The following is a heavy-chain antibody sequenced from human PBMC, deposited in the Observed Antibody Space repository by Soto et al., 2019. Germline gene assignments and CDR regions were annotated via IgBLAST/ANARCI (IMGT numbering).Heavy chain of an antibody. Sequence: PGGPLRLSCAASGFTFSNYAMTWVRQAPGKGIEWVSIIGGVDGSTYCADSVKGRFTISRDNSMSTLYLQMNSLRAEDTAVYYCAKYLAAGPSTGRWFELWGQGTLVTVSS. J-gene: IGHJ5*02. D-gene: IGHD6-25*01. CDR2: IGGVDGST. CDR1: GFTFSNYA. CDR3: AKYLAAGPSTGRWFEL. V-gene: IGHV3-23*01.